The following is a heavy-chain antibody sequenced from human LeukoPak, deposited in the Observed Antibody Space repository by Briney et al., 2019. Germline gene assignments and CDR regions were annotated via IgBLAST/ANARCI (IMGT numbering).Heavy chain of an antibody. Sequence: GGSLRLSCAASGFTFTSYSMSWVRQAPGKGLEWVSAISGGGDSTSYADFVKGRFTISRDNSKNTLYLQMNSLRAEDTAIYYCAKDAPYVDMATMVKAYFFDYWGQGTLVTVSS. V-gene: IGHV3-23*01. J-gene: IGHJ4*02. D-gene: IGHD5-24*01. CDR2: ISGGGDST. CDR3: AKDAPYVDMATMVKAYFFDY. CDR1: GFTFTSYS.